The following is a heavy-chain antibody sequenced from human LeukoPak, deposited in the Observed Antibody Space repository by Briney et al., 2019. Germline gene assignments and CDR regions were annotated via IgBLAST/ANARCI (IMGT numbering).Heavy chain of an antibody. CDR1: GFTFSSYE. Sequence: GGSLRLSCAASGFTFSSYEMNWVRQAPGKGLEWVSYISSSGSTIYYADSVKGRFTISRDNAKNSLYLQMNSLRAEDTAVYYCARANPVTGSGNNGRNVWGKGTTVTVSS. V-gene: IGHV3-48*03. CDR3: ARANPVTGSGNNGRNV. CDR2: ISSSGSTI. J-gene: IGHJ6*04. D-gene: IGHD4-17*01.